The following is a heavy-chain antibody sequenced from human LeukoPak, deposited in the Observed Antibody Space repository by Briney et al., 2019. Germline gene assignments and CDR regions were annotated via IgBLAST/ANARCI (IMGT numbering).Heavy chain of an antibody. Sequence: SVKVSCKASGGTFSSYAISWVRQAPGQGPEWMGRIIPILGIANYAQKFQGRVTITADKSTSTAYMELSSLRSEDTAVYYCASKSKGGWFDPWGQGTLVTVSS. J-gene: IGHJ5*02. V-gene: IGHV1-69*04. CDR1: GGTFSSYA. CDR3: ASKSKGGWFDP. CDR2: IIPILGIA.